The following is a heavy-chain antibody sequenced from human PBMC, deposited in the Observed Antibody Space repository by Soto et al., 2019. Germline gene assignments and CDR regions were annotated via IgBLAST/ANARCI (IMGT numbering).Heavy chain of an antibody. CDR3: ARASSSSSAADY. CDR1: GESISSGGYY. Sequence: QVQLQESGPGLVKPSQTLSLTCNVSGESISSGGYYWSWIRHHPGKGLEWIGYIYDTESAYYNPSLTSRVTISMDTSKNQFAMRLSSVTAADTAVYYCARASSSSSAADYWGQGILGTVSS. J-gene: IGHJ4*02. V-gene: IGHV4-31*03. D-gene: IGHD6-6*01. CDR2: IYDTESA.